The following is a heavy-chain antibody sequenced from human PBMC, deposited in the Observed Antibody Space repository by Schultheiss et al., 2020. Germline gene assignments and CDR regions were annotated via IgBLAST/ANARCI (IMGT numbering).Heavy chain of an antibody. D-gene: IGHD2-21*01. CDR1: GGSISSGDYY. CDR3: ARGGGANAFDI. J-gene: IGHJ3*02. Sequence: SETLSLTCTVSGGSISSGDYYWSWIRQHPGKGLEWIGYIYYSGSTYYNPSLKSRVTISVDTSKNQFSLKLSSVTAADTAVYHCARGGGANAFDIWGQGTMVTVSS. CDR2: IYYSGST. V-gene: IGHV4-31*03.